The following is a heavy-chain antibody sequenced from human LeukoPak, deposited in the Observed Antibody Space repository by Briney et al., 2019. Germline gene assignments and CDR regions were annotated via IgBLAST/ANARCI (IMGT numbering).Heavy chain of an antibody. CDR1: GFIFSSYG. Sequence: GRSLRLSCAASGFIFSSYGMHWVRRAPGKGLEWVATIWYDGSNKYYADSVKGRFTISRDNSKNTLYVQMNSLRVEDTAVYYCAREPPTTVAAPYYGMDVWGKGTTVTVSS. J-gene: IGHJ6*04. CDR3: AREPPTTVAAPYYGMDV. D-gene: IGHD4-23*01. V-gene: IGHV3-33*01. CDR2: IWYDGSNK.